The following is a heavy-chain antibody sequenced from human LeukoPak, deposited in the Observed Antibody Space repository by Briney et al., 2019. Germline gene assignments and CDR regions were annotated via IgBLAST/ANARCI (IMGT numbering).Heavy chain of an antibody. Sequence: SESLSLTCTVSGGSISSSSYYWGWIRQPPGKGLEWIGYIYYSGSTNYNPSLKSRVTISVDTSKNQFSLKLSSVTAADTAVYYCARALPGGGWDYGDYGVDYWGQGTLVTVSS. J-gene: IGHJ4*02. D-gene: IGHD4-17*01. CDR2: IYYSGST. CDR3: ARALPGGGWDYGDYGVDY. CDR1: GGSISSSSYY. V-gene: IGHV4-61*05.